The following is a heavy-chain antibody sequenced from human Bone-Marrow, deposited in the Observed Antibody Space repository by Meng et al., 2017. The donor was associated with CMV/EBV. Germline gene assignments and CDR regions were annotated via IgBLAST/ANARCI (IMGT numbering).Heavy chain of an antibody. V-gene: IGHV1-69*10. J-gene: IGHJ6*02. CDR1: GGTFSSYA. D-gene: IGHD4-11*01. CDR2: IIPILGIA. Sequence: SVKVSCKASGGTFSSYAISWVRQAPGQGLEWMGGIIPILGIANYAQKFQGRVTITADKSTSTAYMELSSLRSEDTAVYYCARDPYSNYVYYYYYYGMDVWGQGTTVTAP. CDR3: ARDPYSNYVYYYYYYGMDV.